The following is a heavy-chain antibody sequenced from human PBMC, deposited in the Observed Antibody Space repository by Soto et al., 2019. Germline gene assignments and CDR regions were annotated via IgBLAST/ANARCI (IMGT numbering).Heavy chain of an antibody. J-gene: IGHJ3*02. D-gene: IGHD3-22*01. Sequence: QVQLQESGPGLVKPSQTLSLTCTVSGGSISSGDYYWSWIRQPPGKGLEWIGYIYYSWSTYYNPSLKRQVTISVDTSKNQFSLKLSADTAADTAVYYCARLLLVMDAFDIWGQGTMVTLSS. CDR2: IYYSWST. V-gene: IGHV4-30-4*01. CDR1: GGSISSGDYY. CDR3: ARLLLVMDAFDI.